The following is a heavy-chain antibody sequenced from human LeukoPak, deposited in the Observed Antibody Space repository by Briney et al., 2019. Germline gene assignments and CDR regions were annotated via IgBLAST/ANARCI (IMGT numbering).Heavy chain of an antibody. D-gene: IGHD3-22*01. CDR2: ISYDGSNK. Sequence: PGRSLRLSCAASGFTFSSYAMHWVRQAPGKGLEWVAVISYDGSNKYYADSVKGRFTISRDNSKNTLYLQMNSLRAEDTAVYYCAGYDHSGYRLWGQGTLVTVSS. V-gene: IGHV3-30-3*01. CDR3: AGYDHSGYRL. J-gene: IGHJ4*02. CDR1: GFTFSSYA.